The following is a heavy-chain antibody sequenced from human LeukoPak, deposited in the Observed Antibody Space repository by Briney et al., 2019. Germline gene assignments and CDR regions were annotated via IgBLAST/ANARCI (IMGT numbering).Heavy chain of an antibody. J-gene: IGHJ4*02. CDR2: IKSKGNGGAT. V-gene: IGHV3-15*01. Sequence: GGSLRLSCEGSGFNFTNAWMNWVRQAPGKGLEWVGRIKSKGNGGATDYAASVKGRFTISRDDSKNTLYLQLNSLQTGDTGVYYCTVPMFQGVPYWGQGTQVTVSS. CDR3: TVPMFQGVPY. CDR1: GFNFTNAW. D-gene: IGHD3-10*01.